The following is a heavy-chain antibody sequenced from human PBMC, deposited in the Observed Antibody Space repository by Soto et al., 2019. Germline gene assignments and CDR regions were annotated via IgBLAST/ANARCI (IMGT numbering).Heavy chain of an antibody. D-gene: IGHD2-15*01. Sequence: PGGSLRLSCETSGFSFSVYGMDWVRQAPGKGLXWVAXXXYXAXXXFXXXXVEGRFTISRDNSKAILYLQMNSLRAEDTAVYYCAAWAEGATEVHWGQGTLVTVSS. CDR2: XXYXAXXX. CDR1: GFSFSVYG. V-gene: IGHV3-33*01. J-gene: IGHJ4*02. CDR3: AAWAEGATEVH.